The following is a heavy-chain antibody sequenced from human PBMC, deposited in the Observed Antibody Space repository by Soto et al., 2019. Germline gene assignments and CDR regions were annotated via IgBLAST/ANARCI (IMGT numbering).Heavy chain of an antibody. J-gene: IGHJ6*03. CDR3: ARDALGYYYYYMDV. CDR1: GFTFSSYG. Sequence: GGSLRLSCAASGFTFSSYGMHWVRQAPGKGLEWVAVIWYDGSNKYYADSVKGRFTISRDNSKNTLYLQMNSLRAEDTAVYYCARDALGYYYYYMDVWGKGTTVTVS. V-gene: IGHV3-33*01. CDR2: IWYDGSNK.